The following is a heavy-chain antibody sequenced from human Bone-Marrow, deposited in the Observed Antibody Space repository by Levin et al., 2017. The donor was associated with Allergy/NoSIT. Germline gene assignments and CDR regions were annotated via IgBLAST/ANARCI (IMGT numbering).Heavy chain of an antibody. D-gene: IGHD6-19*01. Sequence: PGGSLRLSCAASGFTFDDYAMHWVRQAPGKGLEWVSGISWNSGSIGYADSVKGRFTISRDNAKNSLYLQMNSLRAEDTALYYCAKAANSSGWWGYFDYWGQGTLVTVSS. J-gene: IGHJ4*02. V-gene: IGHV3-9*01. CDR2: ISWNSGSI. CDR1: GFTFDDYA. CDR3: AKAANSSGWWGYFDY.